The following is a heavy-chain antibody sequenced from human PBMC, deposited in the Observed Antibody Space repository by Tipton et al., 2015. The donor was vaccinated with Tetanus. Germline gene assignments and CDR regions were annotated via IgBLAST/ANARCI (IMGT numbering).Heavy chain of an antibody. CDR2: LYYTGSV. V-gene: IGHV4-61*01. D-gene: IGHD6-13*01. CDR1: GGSVNIASYS. CDR3: ARRGNQSSSSSGGLDV. Sequence: TLSLTCTVSGGSVNIASYSWSWIRRPPGKGLEWIGNLYYTGSVHDNPSLQRRVTISADASKNQFSLKLTSVTAADTAIYYCARRGNQSSSSSGGLDVWGQGTTITVSS. J-gene: IGHJ6*02.